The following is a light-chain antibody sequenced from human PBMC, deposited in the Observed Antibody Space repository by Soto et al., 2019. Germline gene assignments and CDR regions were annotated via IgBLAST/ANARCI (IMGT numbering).Light chain of an antibody. CDR1: QSVNSD. J-gene: IGKJ1*01. V-gene: IGKV3-15*01. Sequence: EVVMTQSPAILSVSPGERATLSCRASQSVNSDLAWYQQKPGQAPRLLIQGASTRATGIPARFSGSGSGTEFTLTLSSLQSEDFAVYYCQQYKYLPRTFGQGTKVDIK. CDR3: QQYKYLPRT. CDR2: GAS.